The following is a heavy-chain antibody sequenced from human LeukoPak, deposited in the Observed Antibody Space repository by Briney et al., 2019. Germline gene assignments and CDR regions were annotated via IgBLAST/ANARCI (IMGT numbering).Heavy chain of an antibody. CDR2: IYYSGST. CDR3: ARHKPNYSTYYGMDV. D-gene: IGHD4-11*01. Sequence: SETLSLTCTVSGGSISSYYWSWIRQPPGKGLEWIGYIYYSGSTNYNPSLKSRVTISVDTSKNQFSLKLSSVTAADTAVYYCARHKPNYSTYYGMDVWGQGTTVTVSS. J-gene: IGHJ6*02. CDR1: GGSISSYY. V-gene: IGHV4-59*08.